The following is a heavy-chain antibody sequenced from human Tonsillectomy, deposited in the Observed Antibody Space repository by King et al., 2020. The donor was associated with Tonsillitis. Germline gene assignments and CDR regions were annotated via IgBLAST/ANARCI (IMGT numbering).Heavy chain of an antibody. CDR3: ARDRFTSSPAPPDAFDI. CDR1: GFTFRSYS. Sequence: VQLVESGGGLVQPGGSLRLSCAASGFTFRSYSMNWVRQAPGKGLEWVSYISSGSSTIYYADSVKGRFTISRDNAKNSLYLQMNNLRDEDTAVYYCARDRFTSSPAPPDAFDIWGQGTMVTVSS. CDR2: ISSGSSTI. J-gene: IGHJ3*02. D-gene: IGHD6-13*01. V-gene: IGHV3-48*02.